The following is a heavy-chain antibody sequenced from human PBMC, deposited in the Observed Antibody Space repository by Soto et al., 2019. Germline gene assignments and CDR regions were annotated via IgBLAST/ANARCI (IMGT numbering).Heavy chain of an antibody. J-gene: IGHJ4*02. CDR3: ARQGIATAGTSLDY. CDR1: GGSIRSSY. CDR2: ISDSGST. D-gene: IGHD6-13*01. Sequence: SETLSLTCTVSGGSIRSSYWSWIRQPPGKGLEWIGYISDSGSTNYNPSLKSRVTMSVDTSKNQFSLKLSSVTAADTAVYYCARQGIATAGTSLDYWGQGTLVTVSS. V-gene: IGHV4-59*08.